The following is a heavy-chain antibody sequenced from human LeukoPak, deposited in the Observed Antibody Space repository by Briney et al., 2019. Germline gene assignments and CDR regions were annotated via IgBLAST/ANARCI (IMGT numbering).Heavy chain of an antibody. J-gene: IGHJ4*02. CDR1: GGSLSIYY. D-gene: IGHD2-21*02. CDR2: IYYTGST. CDR3: ARVGRYCGGDCFLDY. Sequence: PSETLSLTCTVSGGSLSIYYWSWIRQPPGKGLEWIGYIYYTGSTNYNPSLKSRLTISLDMSKNQFSLRLSSVTAADTAIYYCARVGRYCGGDCFLDYWGQGTLVTVSS. V-gene: IGHV4-59*01.